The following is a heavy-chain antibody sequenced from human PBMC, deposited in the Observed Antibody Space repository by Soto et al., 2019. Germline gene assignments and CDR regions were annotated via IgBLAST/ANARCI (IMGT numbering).Heavy chain of an antibody. CDR3: AKADNRES. J-gene: IGHJ4*02. V-gene: IGHV3-9*01. D-gene: IGHD3-10*01. Sequence: EVQLVESGGGLVQPGRSLRLSCAASGFTFQSYVMQWVRQAPGKGLEWVSSISWDNLTIAYADSVKGRFAISRDNGKNVVYLQMNSLRVEDTALYYCAKADNRESWGQGTLVTVSS. CDR2: ISWDNLTI. CDR1: GFTFQSYV.